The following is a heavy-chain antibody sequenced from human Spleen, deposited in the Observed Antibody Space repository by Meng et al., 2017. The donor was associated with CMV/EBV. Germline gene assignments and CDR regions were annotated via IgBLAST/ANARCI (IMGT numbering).Heavy chain of an antibody. CDR2: INPNSGGT. Sequence: ASVKVSCKASGYTFTGYYMHWVRQAPGQGLEWMGWINPNSGGTNYAQKFQGRVTMTRDTSISTAYMELSRLRSDDTAVYYCARDRATHSSSEGADYWGQGTLVTVSS. D-gene: IGHD6-6*01. CDR3: ARDRATHSSSEGADY. CDR1: GYTFTGYY. J-gene: IGHJ4*02. V-gene: IGHV1-2*02.